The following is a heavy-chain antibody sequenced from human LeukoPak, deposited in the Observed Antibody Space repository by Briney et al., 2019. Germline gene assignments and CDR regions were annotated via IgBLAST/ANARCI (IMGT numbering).Heavy chain of an antibody. CDR3: TRDTLYCSGGYCYHDI. Sequence: PGGSLRLSCAAPGFTFSSYWMHWVRQAPGKGLVWVSRINSDGSSTSYADSVKGRFTISRDNAKNTVYLQMNSLRAEDTAVYYCTRDTLYCSGGYCYHDIWGQGTMVTVSS. CDR1: GFTFSSYW. V-gene: IGHV3-74*01. J-gene: IGHJ3*02. D-gene: IGHD2-15*01. CDR2: INSDGSST.